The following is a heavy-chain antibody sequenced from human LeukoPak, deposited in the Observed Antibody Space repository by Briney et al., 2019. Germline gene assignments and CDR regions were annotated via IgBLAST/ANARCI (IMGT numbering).Heavy chain of an antibody. CDR3: ARDRYTVVSWYFDL. CDR2: IYYSGST. Sequence: PSKTLSLTCTVSGGSISSDCWSWIRQPPGKGLEGIGYIYYSGSTKYNPSLKSRVTISVDMSKNQFSLNLRSVTAADTAVYYCARDRYTVVSWYFDLWGRGTLVTVSS. V-gene: IGHV4-59*12. CDR1: GGSISSDC. D-gene: IGHD4-23*01. J-gene: IGHJ2*01.